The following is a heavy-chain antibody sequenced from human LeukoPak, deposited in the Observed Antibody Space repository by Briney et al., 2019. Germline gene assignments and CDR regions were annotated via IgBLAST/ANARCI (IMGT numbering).Heavy chain of an antibody. Sequence: GGSLRLSCAASGFTFSTYAMTWVSQAPGKGVEGVSGIVDSGDTFYADSLKCRFTISRDNSKDTLYLQMNSLRAEDTAVYYCADEGIATINWGQGTLVTVSS. J-gene: IGHJ4*02. D-gene: IGHD5-24*01. CDR1: GFTFSTYA. CDR3: ADEGIATIN. CDR2: IVDSGDT. V-gene: IGHV3-23*01.